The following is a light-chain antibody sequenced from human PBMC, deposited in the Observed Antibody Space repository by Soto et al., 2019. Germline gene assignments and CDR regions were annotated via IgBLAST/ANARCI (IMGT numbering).Light chain of an antibody. CDR3: ATWDDSLSGFVV. Sequence: QSVLTQPPSASGTPGQRVTISCSGSNSNIGNNFVYWYQHLPGAAPTLVVYSDNHRPSGVPVRFSGSKSGTSASLTISGLRSEDEATYYCATWDDSLSGFVVFGGGTQLTVL. CDR1: NSNIGNNF. J-gene: IGLJ7*01. CDR2: SDN. V-gene: IGLV1-47*01.